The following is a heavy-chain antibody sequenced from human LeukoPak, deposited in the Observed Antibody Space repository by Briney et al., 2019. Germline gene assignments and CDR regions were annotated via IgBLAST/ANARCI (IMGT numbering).Heavy chain of an antibody. CDR2: ISTGGRA. CDR1: GFTVSSNY. CDR3: ATISDLLYYFDS. V-gene: IGHV3-66*01. J-gene: IGHJ4*02. Sequence: GGSLRLSCAASGFTVSSNYMSWVRQAPGKGLEWVSLISTGGRAYYAASVTGRFTLSRDNSKNTVYLQMTSLRVEDTAMYYCATISDLLYYFDSWGQGTLVTVSS.